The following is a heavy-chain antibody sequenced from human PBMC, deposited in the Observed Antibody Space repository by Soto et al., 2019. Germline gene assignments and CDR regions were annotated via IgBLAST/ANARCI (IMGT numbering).Heavy chain of an antibody. V-gene: IGHV1-8*01. CDR3: ARGRASGSYYLLDY. J-gene: IGHJ4*02. CDR2: INPNSGNI. CDR1: GNTFTSYD. D-gene: IGHD3-10*01. Sequence: ASVKVSCKASGNTFTSYDINRVRQATGHGLEWMGWINPNSGNIGYAQKFQGRVTMTRDTAIRTAYMEVSRLRSDDTAVYYCARGRASGSYYLLDYWGQGTLVTVS.